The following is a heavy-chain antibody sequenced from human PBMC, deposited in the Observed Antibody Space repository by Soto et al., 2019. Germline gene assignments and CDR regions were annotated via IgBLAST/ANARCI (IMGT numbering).Heavy chain of an antibody. J-gene: IGHJ4*02. V-gene: IGHV1-18*01. D-gene: IGHD1-26*01. Sequence: ASVKVSCKASGYTFTSYGISWVRQAPGQGLEWMGWISAYNGNTNYAQKLQGRVTMTTDTSTSTAYMELRSLRSDDTAVYYCARVVGWELRVYFRFDYWGQGTLVTVSS. CDR2: ISAYNGNT. CDR3: ARVVGWELRVYFRFDY. CDR1: GYTFTSYG.